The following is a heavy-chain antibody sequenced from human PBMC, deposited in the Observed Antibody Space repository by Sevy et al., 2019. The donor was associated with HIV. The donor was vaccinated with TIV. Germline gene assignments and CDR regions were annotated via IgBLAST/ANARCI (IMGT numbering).Heavy chain of an antibody. CDR2: ISSSGSTI. V-gene: IGHV3-11*01. D-gene: IGHD5-12*01. CDR3: ARVDIVGNAPYYYGMDV. CDR1: GFTFSDYY. Sequence: GGSLRLSCAASGFTFSDYYMSWIRQAPGKGLEWVSYISSSGSTIYYADSVKGRFTISRDNAKNSLYLQMNSLRAEDTAVYYCARVDIVGNAPYYYGMDVWGQGTTVTVSS. J-gene: IGHJ6*02.